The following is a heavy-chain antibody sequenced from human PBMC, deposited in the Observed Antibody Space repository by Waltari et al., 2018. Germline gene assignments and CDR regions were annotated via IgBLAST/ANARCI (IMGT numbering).Heavy chain of an antibody. CDR1: GFTFSSYW. CDR3: ASSPAYGDYVDY. V-gene: IGHV3-7*01. D-gene: IGHD4-17*01. CDR2: IKQDGSEK. J-gene: IGHJ4*02. Sequence: EVQLVESGGGLVQPGGSPRLSCAASGFTFSSYWMSWVRQAPGKGLEWVANIKQDGSEKYYVDSVKGRFTISRDDAKNSLYLQMNSLRAEDTAVYYCASSPAYGDYVDYWGQGTLVTVSS.